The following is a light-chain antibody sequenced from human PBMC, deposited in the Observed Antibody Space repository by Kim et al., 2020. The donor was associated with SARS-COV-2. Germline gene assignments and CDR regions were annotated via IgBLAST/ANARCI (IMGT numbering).Light chain of an antibody. CDR2: AAS. V-gene: IGKV1-39*01. CDR3: QQSYSTPPYT. J-gene: IGKJ2*01. CDR1: QSISSY. Sequence: SVGGRVTITGRASQSISSYLNWYQQKPGKAPKLLIYAASSLQSGVPSRFSGSGSGTDFTLTISSLQPEDFATYYCQQSYSTPPYTFGQGTKLEI.